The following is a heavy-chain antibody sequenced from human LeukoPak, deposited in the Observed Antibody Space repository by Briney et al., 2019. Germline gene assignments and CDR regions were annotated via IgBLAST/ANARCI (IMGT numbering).Heavy chain of an antibody. CDR3: ARGRGYGDHMGCDY. Sequence: ASVKVSCKASGYTFNSYDINWVRQATGQGLEWMGWMNPNTGNTGYGERFQGRVTMTRDNSISTAYMELSSLRSEDTAVYYCARGRGYGDHMGCDYWGQGTLVTVSS. D-gene: IGHD4-17*01. CDR1: GYTFNSYD. V-gene: IGHV1-8*01. CDR2: MNPNTGNT. J-gene: IGHJ4*02.